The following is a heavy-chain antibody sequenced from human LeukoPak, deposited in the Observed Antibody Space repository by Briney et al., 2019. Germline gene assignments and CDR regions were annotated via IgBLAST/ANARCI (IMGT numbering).Heavy chain of an antibody. V-gene: IGHV4-59*01. D-gene: IGHD3-16*02. CDR3: ARYVWGSYPTFEDY. J-gene: IGHJ4*02. CDR2: ISYSGST. Sequence: SETLSLTCSVSGGSISSYYWSWIRQPPGKGLEWIGYISYSGSTNYNPSLKSRVTISVDTSKSQFSLKLSSVTAADTAVYYCARYVWGSYPTFEDYWGQGTLVTVSS. CDR1: GGSISSYY.